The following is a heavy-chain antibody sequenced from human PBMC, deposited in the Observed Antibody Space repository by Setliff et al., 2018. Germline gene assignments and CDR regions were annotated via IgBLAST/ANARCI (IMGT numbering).Heavy chain of an antibody. CDR1: GYTFTDYH. CDR3: ARDPLPKHYDVVTGYYSAPNYYYMDV. J-gene: IGHJ6*03. V-gene: IGHV1-2*02. CDR2: IDPKSGAT. D-gene: IGHD3-9*01. Sequence: GASVKVSCKTSGYTFTDYHLHWVRQAPGQGLEWMGWIDPKSGATRYAQKFQGRVTLTRDTSITTAYMELITLRSDDTALYYCARDPLPKHYDVVTGYYSAPNYYYMDVWGKGTTVTVSS.